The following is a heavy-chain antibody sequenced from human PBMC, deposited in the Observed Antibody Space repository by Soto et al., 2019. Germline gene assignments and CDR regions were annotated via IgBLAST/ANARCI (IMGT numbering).Heavy chain of an antibody. CDR2: IYYSGST. J-gene: IGHJ4*02. D-gene: IGHD7-27*01. CDR1: GGSISSYY. Sequence: KPSETLSLTCTVSGGSISSYYWSWIRQPPGKGLEWIGYIYYSGSTNYNPSLKSRVTISVDTSKNQFSLKLSSVTAADTAVYYCAREPITGDGGYFVYWYQGILLTVFS. V-gene: IGHV4-59*01. CDR3: AREPITGDGGYFVY.